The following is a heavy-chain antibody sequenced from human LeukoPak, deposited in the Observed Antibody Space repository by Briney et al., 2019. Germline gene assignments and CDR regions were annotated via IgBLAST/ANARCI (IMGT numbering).Heavy chain of an antibody. D-gene: IGHD3-3*01. Sequence: GGSLRLSCAASGFTFSSYGMHWVRQAPGKGLEWVAVISYDGSNKYYADSVKGRFTISRDNSKNTLYLQMNSLRAEDTAVYYCAKDGGRLFLEWLLNGMDVWGQGTTVTVSS. CDR1: GFTFSSYG. CDR2: ISYDGSNK. J-gene: IGHJ6*02. CDR3: AKDGGRLFLEWLLNGMDV. V-gene: IGHV3-30*18.